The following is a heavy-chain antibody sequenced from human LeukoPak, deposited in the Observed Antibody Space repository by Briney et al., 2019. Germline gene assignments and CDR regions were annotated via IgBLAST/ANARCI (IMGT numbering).Heavy chain of an antibody. CDR2: ISYDGSNK. V-gene: IGHV3-30-3*01. Sequence: GGSLRLSCAASGFTFSSYAMHWVRQAPGKGLEWVAVISYDGSNKYYADSVKGRFTISRDNSKNTLYLQMNSLRAEDTAVYYCARGLRIAAAGYFDYWGQGTLVTVSS. CDR1: GFTFSSYA. CDR3: ARGLRIAAAGYFDY. J-gene: IGHJ4*02. D-gene: IGHD6-13*01.